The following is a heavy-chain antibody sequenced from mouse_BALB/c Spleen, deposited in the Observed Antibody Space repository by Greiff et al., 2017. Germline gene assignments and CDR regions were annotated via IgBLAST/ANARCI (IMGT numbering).Heavy chain of an antibody. J-gene: IGHJ3*01. CDR1: GYTFTSYW. CDR2: INPSNGRT. Sequence: QVQLQQPGAELVKPGASVKLSCKASGYTFTSYWMHWVKQRPGQGLEWIGEINPSNGRTNYNEKFKSKATLTVDKSSSTAYMQLSSLTSEDSAVYYCARGDYDGRTFAYWGQGTLVTVSA. V-gene: IGHV1S81*02. D-gene: IGHD2-4*01. CDR3: ARGDYDGRTFAY.